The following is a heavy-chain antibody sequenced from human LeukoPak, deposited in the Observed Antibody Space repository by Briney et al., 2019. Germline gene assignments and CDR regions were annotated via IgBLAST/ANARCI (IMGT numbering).Heavy chain of an antibody. CDR1: GYTFTSYY. Sequence: ASVKVSCKASGYTFTSYYMHWVRQAPGQGLEWMGIINPSGGSTSYAQKFQGRVTITADESTSTAYMELSSLRSEDTAVYYCARGGSGPLLDPWGQGTLVTVSS. J-gene: IGHJ5*02. V-gene: IGHV1-46*01. D-gene: IGHD2-15*01. CDR3: ARGGSGPLLDP. CDR2: INPSGGST.